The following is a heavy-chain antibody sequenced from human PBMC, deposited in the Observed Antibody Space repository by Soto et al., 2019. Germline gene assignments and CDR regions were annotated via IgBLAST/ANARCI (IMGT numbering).Heavy chain of an antibody. CDR1: GFSLTTSGVG. J-gene: IGHJ4*02. V-gene: IGHV2-5*02. D-gene: IGHD3-3*01. CDR2: IYWDDDK. CDR3: AHRVLPSVVGLVTTTAIYFDF. Sequence: QITLNESGPTQVKPRQTLTLTCTFSGFSLTTSGVGVGWIRQSPGKAAERLALIYWDDDKRYSLSLKRSLTITKDTPKNRVVMTMADLDHADTATYYSAHRVLPSVVGLVTTTAIYFDFWGQGTPVAVSS.